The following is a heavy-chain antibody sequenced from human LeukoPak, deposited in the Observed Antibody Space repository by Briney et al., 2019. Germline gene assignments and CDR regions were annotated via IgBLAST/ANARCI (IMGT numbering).Heavy chain of an antibody. CDR3: ARGGGTMIVVAPEFGY. D-gene: IGHD3-22*01. CDR2: INTNTGNP. J-gene: IGHJ4*02. Sequence: ASVKVSCKASGYTFTSYAMNWVRQAPGQGLEWMGWINTNTGNPTYAQGFTGRFVFSLDTSVSTAYLQISSLKAEDTAVYYCARGGGTMIVVAPEFGYWGQGTLVTVSS. CDR1: GYTFTSYA. V-gene: IGHV7-4-1*02.